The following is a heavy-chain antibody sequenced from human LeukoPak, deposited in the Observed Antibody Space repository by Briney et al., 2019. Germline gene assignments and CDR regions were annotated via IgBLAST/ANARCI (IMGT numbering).Heavy chain of an antibody. D-gene: IGHD3-22*01. V-gene: IGHV3-74*01. J-gene: IGHJ6*03. Sequence: GGSLRLSCAASGFTVSSFGMHWVRQAPGKGLVWVSRINSDGSNTTYADSVKGRFTISRDNAKNTLYLQMNSLRAEDTAVYYCARRSGSVYYDSSGYWTYYYYMDVWGKGTTVTISS. CDR2: INSDGSNT. CDR3: ARRSGSVYYDSSGYWTYYYYMDV. CDR1: GFTVSSFG.